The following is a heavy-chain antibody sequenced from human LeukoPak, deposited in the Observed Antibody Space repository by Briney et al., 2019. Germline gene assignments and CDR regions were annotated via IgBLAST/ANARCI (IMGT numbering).Heavy chain of an antibody. CDR1: GYTFTGYY. D-gene: IGHD3-22*01. J-gene: IGHJ4*02. CDR2: INPNSGGT. CDR3: ARDPQLYYYDSSGSKNFDY. V-gene: IGHV1-2*02. Sequence: ASVKVSCKASGYTFTGYYMHWVRQAPGQGLEWVGWINPNSGGTNYAQKFQGRVTMTRDTSISTAYMELSRLRSDDTAVYYCARDPQLYYYDSSGSKNFDYWGQGTLVTVSS.